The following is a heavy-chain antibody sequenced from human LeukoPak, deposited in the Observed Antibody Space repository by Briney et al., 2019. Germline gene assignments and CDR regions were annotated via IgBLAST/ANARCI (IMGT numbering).Heavy chain of an antibody. CDR2: SHHSGVT. D-gene: IGHD7-27*01. J-gene: IGHJ4*02. CDR1: GYSISSGFY. CDR3: ARYTGRNWGYSFDS. Sequence: SETLSLTCVVSGYSISSGFYWSWIRPPPGKGLEWIATSHHSGVTYYNPSLNSRFTISVDTSKNQFSLKLTSVTAADTAIYSCARYTGRNWGYSFDSWGQGTLVTVSS. V-gene: IGHV4-38-2*01.